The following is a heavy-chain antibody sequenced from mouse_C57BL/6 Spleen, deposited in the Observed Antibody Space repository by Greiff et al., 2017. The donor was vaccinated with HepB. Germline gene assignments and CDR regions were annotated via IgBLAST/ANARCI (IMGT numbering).Heavy chain of an antibody. CDR1: GYAFSSSW. D-gene: IGHD2-3*01. V-gene: IGHV1-82*01. Sequence: QVQLQQSGPELVKPGASVKISCKASGYAFSSSWMNWVKQRPGKGLEWIGRIYPGDGDTNYNGKFKGKATLTADKSSSTAYMQLSSLTSEDSAVYFCAIMMVTMPHLDYWGQGTTLTVSS. CDR3: AIMMVTMPHLDY. CDR2: IYPGDGDT. J-gene: IGHJ2*01.